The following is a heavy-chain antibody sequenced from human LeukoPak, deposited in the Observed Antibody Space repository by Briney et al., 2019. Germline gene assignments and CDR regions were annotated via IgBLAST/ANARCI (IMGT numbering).Heavy chain of an antibody. J-gene: IGHJ4*02. CDR1: GGSISSGGYY. CDR2: IYYSGST. D-gene: IGHD3-22*01. Sequence: SETLSLTCTVSGGSISSGGYYWSWIRQHPGEGLEWIGYIYYSGSTYYNPSLKSRVTISVDTSKNQFSLKLSSVTAADTAVYYCARDNRDYYDSSGYYTLGDWGQGTLVTVSS. CDR3: ARDNRDYYDSSGYYTLGD. V-gene: IGHV4-31*03.